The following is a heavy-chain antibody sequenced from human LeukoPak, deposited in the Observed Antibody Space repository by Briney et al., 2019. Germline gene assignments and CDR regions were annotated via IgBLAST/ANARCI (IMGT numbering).Heavy chain of an antibody. J-gene: IGHJ4*02. V-gene: IGHV3-30*18. D-gene: IGHD3-22*01. Sequence: GRSLRHSCAASGFTFSSYGMHWVRQAPGKGLEWVAVISYDGSNKYYADSVKGRFTISRDNSKNTLYLQMNSLRAEDTAVYYCAKARPYYYDSSGSSAFDYWGQGTLVTVSS. CDR2: ISYDGSNK. CDR3: AKARPYYYDSSGSSAFDY. CDR1: GFTFSSYG.